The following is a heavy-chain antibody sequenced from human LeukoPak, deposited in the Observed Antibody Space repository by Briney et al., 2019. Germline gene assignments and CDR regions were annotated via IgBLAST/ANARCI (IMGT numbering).Heavy chain of an antibody. J-gene: IGHJ6*02. CDR2: SSGDGRTM. Sequence: GGSLRLSCEASGFTFRSYEMNWVRQAPGKGLEGVSYSSGDGRTMYYADSVQGRFTISRDSGTNSLYLQMNSLRAEDTAVYYCARGDGVATRYYYGLDVWGQGTTVTVSS. D-gene: IGHD5-12*01. V-gene: IGHV3-48*03. CDR1: GFTFRSYE. CDR3: ARGDGVATRYYYGLDV.